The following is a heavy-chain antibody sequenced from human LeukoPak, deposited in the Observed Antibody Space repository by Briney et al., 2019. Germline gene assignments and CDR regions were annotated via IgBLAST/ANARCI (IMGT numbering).Heavy chain of an antibody. CDR2: IYYSGST. D-gene: IGHD1-26*01. CDR3: ARDREFSGSYPDAFDI. Sequence: TASETLSLTCTVSGGSISSYYWSWIRQPPGKGLEWSGYIYYSGSTNYNPSLKSRVTISVDTSKNQFSLKLSSVTAADTAVYYCARDREFSGSYPDAFDIWGQGRMVTVSS. V-gene: IGHV4-59*01. CDR1: GGSISSYY. J-gene: IGHJ3*02.